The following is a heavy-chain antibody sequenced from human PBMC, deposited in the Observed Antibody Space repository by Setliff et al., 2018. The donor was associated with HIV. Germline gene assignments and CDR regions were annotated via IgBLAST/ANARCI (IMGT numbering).Heavy chain of an antibody. V-gene: IGHV1-2*02. CDR1: GYTFTGYY. CDR2: INPHSGNT. D-gene: IGHD2-15*01. Sequence: ASVKVSCKASGYTFTGYYMHWVRQAPGQGLEWMGWINPHSGNTDFAQRFQGRITMTRDTSINTVYMDLSRLASDDTAVYYCARVTHHGRGLAYWGQGTLVTVSS. J-gene: IGHJ4*02. CDR3: ARVTHHGRGLAY.